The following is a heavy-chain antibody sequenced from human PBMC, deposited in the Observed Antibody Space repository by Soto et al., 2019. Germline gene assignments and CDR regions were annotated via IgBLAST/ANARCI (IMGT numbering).Heavy chain of an antibody. Sequence: QVQLQESGPGLVKPSQTLSLTCTVSGGSISSGGYYWSWIRQHPGKGLEWIGYIYYSGSTYYNPSLKGRVTTSVDTSKNRFTLKLSSVTAADTDVYYCARVSVLGATIDYWGQGTLVTVSS. V-gene: IGHV4-31*03. CDR2: IYYSGST. D-gene: IGHD1-26*01. CDR3: ARVSVLGATIDY. J-gene: IGHJ4*02. CDR1: GGSISSGGYY.